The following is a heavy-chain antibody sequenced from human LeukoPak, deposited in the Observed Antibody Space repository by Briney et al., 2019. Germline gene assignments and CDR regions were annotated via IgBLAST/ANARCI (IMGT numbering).Heavy chain of an antibody. V-gene: IGHV3-9*01. CDR3: ATWRLLAPAGYDY. CDR2: ISWNSGSI. D-gene: IGHD4/OR15-4a*01. J-gene: IGHJ4*02. CDR1: GFTFDDYA. Sequence: PGGSLRLSCAASGFTFDDYAMHWVRQAPGKGLEWVSGISWNSGSIDYADSVKGRFTISRDNAKNSLFLQMNSLRAEDTAVYHCATWRLLAPAGYDYWGQGTTVTVSS.